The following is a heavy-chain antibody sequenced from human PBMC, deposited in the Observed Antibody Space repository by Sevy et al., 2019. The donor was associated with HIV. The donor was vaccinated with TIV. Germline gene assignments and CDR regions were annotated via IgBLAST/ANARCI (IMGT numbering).Heavy chain of an antibody. CDR3: AKDTHSSGWPYYYYYYMDV. Sequence: GGSLRLSCAASEFTFSSYGMHWVRQAPGKGLEWVAVISYDGSNKYYADSVKGRFTISRDNSKNTLYLQMNSLRAEDTAVYYCAKDTHSSGWPYYYYYYMDVWGKGTTVTVSS. CDR2: ISYDGSNK. D-gene: IGHD6-19*01. J-gene: IGHJ6*03. CDR1: EFTFSSYG. V-gene: IGHV3-30*18.